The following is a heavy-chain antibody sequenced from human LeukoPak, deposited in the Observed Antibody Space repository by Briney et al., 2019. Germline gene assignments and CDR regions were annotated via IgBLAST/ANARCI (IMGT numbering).Heavy chain of an antibody. V-gene: IGHV3-23*01. CDR3: AKDKGSSMRQNDAFDI. CDR1: GFTFSSYA. J-gene: IGHJ3*02. Sequence: GGSLRLSCAASGFTFSSYAMSWVRQAPGKGLEWVSAISGSGGSTYYADSVKGRFTISRDNSKNTLYLQMNSLRAEDTAVYYCAKDKGSSMRQNDAFDIWGQGTMVTVSS. D-gene: IGHD2-2*01. CDR2: ISGSGGST.